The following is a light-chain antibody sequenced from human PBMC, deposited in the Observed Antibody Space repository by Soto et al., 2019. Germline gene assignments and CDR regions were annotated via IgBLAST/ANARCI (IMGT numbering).Light chain of an antibody. V-gene: IGKV1-5*01. CDR1: QIISTW. CDR2: DAS. Sequence: DIQMTQSPSTLSASVGYRVTITFRASQIISTWLAWYQQKPGKAPKLLIYDASSLESGVPSRFSGSGSGTEFTLTISSLQPEDFASYYCQQYNSYSTFGQGTKVDIK. J-gene: IGKJ1*01. CDR3: QQYNSYST.